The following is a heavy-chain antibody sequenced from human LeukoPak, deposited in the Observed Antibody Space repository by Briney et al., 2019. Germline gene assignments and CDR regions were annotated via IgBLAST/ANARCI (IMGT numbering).Heavy chain of an antibody. CDR2: IKQDGSEK. CDR3: ASANSVRATGVDY. D-gene: IGHD1-26*01. J-gene: IGHJ4*02. Sequence: PGGSLRLSRAASGFTFSSCWMSWVRQAPGKGLEWVANIKQDGSEKYYVDSVKGRFTISRDNAKNSLYLQMNSLRAEDTAVYYCASANSVRATGVDYWGQGTLVTVSS. CDR1: GFTFSSCW. V-gene: IGHV3-7*01.